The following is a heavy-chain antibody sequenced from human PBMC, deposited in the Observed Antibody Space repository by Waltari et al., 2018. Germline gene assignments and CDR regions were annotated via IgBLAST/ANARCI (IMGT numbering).Heavy chain of an antibody. Sequence: EEQLVESGGGLVQPGDSLRLSCAVSGFTFSSYWMNWVRQAPGKGPLWVSRISSDASDTTYADSVKGRFTISRDNAKNTLYLQINRLRAEDTAVYFCARVSRRTYRSPVPGRHYYYGMDVWGQGTTVTVSS. CDR3: ARVSRRTYRSPVPGRHYYYGMDV. J-gene: IGHJ6*02. V-gene: IGHV3-74*03. CDR1: GFTFSSYW. D-gene: IGHD1-1*01. CDR2: ISSDASDT.